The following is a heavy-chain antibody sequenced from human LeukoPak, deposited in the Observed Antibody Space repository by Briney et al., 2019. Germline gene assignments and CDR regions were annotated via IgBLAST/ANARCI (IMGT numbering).Heavy chain of an antibody. CDR3: ARGGDRPGRYYYYGMDV. CDR1: GDSVPSSSAT. V-gene: IGHV6-1*01. D-gene: IGHD3-16*01. CDR2: TYYRSKWYN. Sequence: PSQTLSLTCAISGDSVPSSSATWHWIRQSPSRGLEWLGRTYYRSKWYNDYAVSVKSRITINPDTSKNQFSLQLNSVTPEDTAVYFCARGGDRPGRYYYYGMDVWGQGTTVTVSS. J-gene: IGHJ6*02.